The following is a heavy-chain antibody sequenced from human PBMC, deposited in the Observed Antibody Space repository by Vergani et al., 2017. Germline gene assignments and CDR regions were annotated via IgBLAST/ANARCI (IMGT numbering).Heavy chain of an antibody. CDR1: GFTFGDYA. J-gene: IGHJ4*02. D-gene: IGHD3-3*01. CDR2: IRSKAYGGTT. V-gene: IGHV3-49*03. Sequence: EVQLVESGGGLVQPGRSLRLSCTASGFTFGDYAMSWFRQAPGKGLEWVGFIRSKAYGGTTEYAASVKGRFTISRDDSKSIAYLQMNSLKTEDTAVYYCTSDPTFWSGYFWVDYFDYWGQGTLVTVSS. CDR3: TSDPTFWSGYFWVDYFDY.